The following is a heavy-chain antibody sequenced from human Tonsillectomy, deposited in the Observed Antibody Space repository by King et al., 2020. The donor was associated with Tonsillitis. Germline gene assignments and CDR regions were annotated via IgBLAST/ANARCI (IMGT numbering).Heavy chain of an antibody. V-gene: IGHV1-69*01. CDR1: GGTFSSYA. CDR2: IIPIFGTA. D-gene: IGHD5-18*01. Sequence: QLVQSGAEVKKPGSSVKVSCKASGGTFSSYAISWVRQAPGQGLEWMGGIIPIFGTANYAQKFQGRVTITADESTSTAYMELSSLRSEDTAVYYCARVEWIQLWLPPHYYYGMDVWGQGTTVTVSS. CDR3: ARVEWIQLWLPPHYYYGMDV. J-gene: IGHJ6*02.